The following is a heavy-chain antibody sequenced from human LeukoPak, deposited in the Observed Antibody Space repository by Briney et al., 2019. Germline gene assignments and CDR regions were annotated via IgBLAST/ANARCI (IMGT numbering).Heavy chain of an antibody. Sequence: QPGGSLRLSCAASGFTFTSHAMSWVRQAPGKGLEWVSAISGSGRSIYYADSVKGRFTISRDNSKNTMYLQMNSLRAEDSAVYYCAKEGRIALAAFHYWGQGTLVSVSS. CDR3: AKEGRIALAAFHY. CDR2: ISGSGRSI. CDR1: GFTFTSHA. V-gene: IGHV3-23*01. J-gene: IGHJ4*02. D-gene: IGHD6-19*01.